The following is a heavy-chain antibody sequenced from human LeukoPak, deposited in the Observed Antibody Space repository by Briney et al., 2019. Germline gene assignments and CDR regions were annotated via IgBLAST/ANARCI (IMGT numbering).Heavy chain of an antibody. CDR2: IYHSGNT. V-gene: IGHV4-38-2*02. CDR3: VRDRAGGSSVWYLE. J-gene: IGHJ4*02. D-gene: IGHD6-13*01. CDR1: GYSISSGFY. Sequence: PSETLSLTCSVSGYSISSGFYWGWIRQPPGKGLEWIGSIYHSGNTYYKPSLKSRVTISVDTSKNQFSLKVNSVTAADTAVYYCVRDRAGGSSVWYLEWGQGTLVTVSS.